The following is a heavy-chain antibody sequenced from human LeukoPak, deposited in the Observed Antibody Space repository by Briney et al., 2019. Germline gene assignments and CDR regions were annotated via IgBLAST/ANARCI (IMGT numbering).Heavy chain of an antibody. Sequence: ASVKVSCKATGYTFTSYGISWVRQVPGQGLEWMGWISAYNGNTNYAQKPQGRVTMTTDTSTSAAYMELRSLRSDDTAVYYCARVGMRYFDWLFLAGDYWGQGTLVTVSS. CDR3: ARVGMRYFDWLFLAGDY. J-gene: IGHJ4*02. CDR2: ISAYNGNT. V-gene: IGHV1-18*01. D-gene: IGHD3-9*01. CDR1: GYTFTSYG.